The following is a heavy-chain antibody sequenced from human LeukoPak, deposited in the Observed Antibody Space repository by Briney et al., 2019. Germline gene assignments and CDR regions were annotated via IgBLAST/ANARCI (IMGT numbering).Heavy chain of an antibody. CDR2: IYYSGGT. V-gene: IGHV4-59*08. D-gene: IGHD5-24*01. CDR3: ARHVTISGPYDASDI. CDR1: GDSISSYY. Sequence: SETLSLTCTVSGDSISSYYWSWIRQPPGKGLEWIGYIYYSGGTDYNPSLKSRVTISVDTSKNQFSLKLRPVTAADTAVYYCARHVTISGPYDASDIWGQGTMVTVSP. J-gene: IGHJ3*02.